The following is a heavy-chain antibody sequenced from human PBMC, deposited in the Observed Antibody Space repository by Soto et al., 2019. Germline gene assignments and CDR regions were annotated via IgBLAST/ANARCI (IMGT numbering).Heavy chain of an antibody. CDR3: ARVPFGKGYSYGPRAYYYGMDV. Sequence: GGSLRLSCAASGFTFSSYEMNWVRQAPGKGLEWVSYISSSGSTIYYADSVKGRFTISSDNAKNSLYLQMNSLRAEDTAVYYCARVPFGKGYSYGPRAYYYGMDVWGQGTTVTVSS. D-gene: IGHD5-18*01. CDR2: ISSSGSTI. CDR1: GFTFSSYE. J-gene: IGHJ6*02. V-gene: IGHV3-48*03.